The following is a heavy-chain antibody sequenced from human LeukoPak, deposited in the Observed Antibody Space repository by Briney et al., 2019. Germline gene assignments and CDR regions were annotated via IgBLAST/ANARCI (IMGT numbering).Heavy chain of an antibody. CDR1: GGSISSSSYY. V-gene: IGHV4-39*07. CDR3: ARGFGYGSGSHYNVEIWFDP. CDR2: TYYSGST. Sequence: TSETLSLTCTVSGGSISSSSYYWGWIRQPPGKGLEWIGRTYYSGSTYYNPSLKSRVTISVDTSKNQFSLKLSSVTAADTAVYYCARGFGYGSGSHYNVEIWFDPWGQGTQVTVSS. D-gene: IGHD3-10*01. J-gene: IGHJ5*02.